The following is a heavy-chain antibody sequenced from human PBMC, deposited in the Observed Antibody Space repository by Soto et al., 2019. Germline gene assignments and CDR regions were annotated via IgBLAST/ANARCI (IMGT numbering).Heavy chain of an antibody. V-gene: IGHV1-69*13. CDR1: GGTFSSYA. Sequence: SVKVSCKASGGTFSSYAISWVRQAPGQGLEWMGGIIPIFGTANYAQKFQGRVTITADESTSTAYMELSSLRSEDTAVYYCARVASPDCSGGSRFPNYELYYYYYGMDVWGQGTTVPVSS. CDR2: IIPIFGTA. J-gene: IGHJ6*02. D-gene: IGHD2-15*01. CDR3: ARVASPDCSGGSRFPNYELYYYYYGMDV.